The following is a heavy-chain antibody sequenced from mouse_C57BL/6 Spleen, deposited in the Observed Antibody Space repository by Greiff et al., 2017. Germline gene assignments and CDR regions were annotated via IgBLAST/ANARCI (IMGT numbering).Heavy chain of an antibody. J-gene: IGHJ2*01. CDR2: IDPSDSYT. Sequence: QVQLQQPGAELVMPGASVKLSCKASGYTFTSYWMHWVKQRPGQGLEWIGEIDPSDSYTNYNQKFKGKSTFTVDKSSSTAYMQLSSLTSEDSAVYYCARARGNYVGNYLDDWGQGTTLTVSS. D-gene: IGHD2-1*01. V-gene: IGHV1-69*01. CDR3: ARARGNYVGNYLDD. CDR1: GYTFTSYW.